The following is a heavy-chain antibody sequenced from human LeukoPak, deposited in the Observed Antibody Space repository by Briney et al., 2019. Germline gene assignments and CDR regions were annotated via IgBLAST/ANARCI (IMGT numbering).Heavy chain of an antibody. CDR1: GYIFPSYG. CDR3: VRDNLPVVSPGIYFDS. V-gene: IGHV1-18*01. J-gene: IGHJ4*03. Sequence: ASVKVTFKGSGYIFPSYGRAEVGQPPGQGLEWMGWISPYNGETKYAQNFQDRLTLTTDTSTSTAYMDLRSLRSDDTAVCYCVRDNLPVVSPGIYFDSWGHG. CDR2: ISPYNGET. D-gene: IGHD2-15*01.